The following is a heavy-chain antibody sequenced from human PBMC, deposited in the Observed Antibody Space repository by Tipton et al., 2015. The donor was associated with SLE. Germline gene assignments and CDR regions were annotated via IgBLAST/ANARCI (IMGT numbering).Heavy chain of an antibody. CDR1: GATFSSYA. CDR3: AREDHSSGWREIAVDI. V-gene: IGHV1-8*02. D-gene: IGHD6-19*01. J-gene: IGHJ3*02. CDR2: MNPNSGNT. Sequence: QLVQSGAEVKKPGSSVKGSCKASGATFSSYAINWERQATGQGLEWMGWMNPNSGNTGYEQKFQGRVTMTRNTSISTAYMELSRLISDDTAVYYCAREDHSSGWREIAVDIWGPGTMVTVSS.